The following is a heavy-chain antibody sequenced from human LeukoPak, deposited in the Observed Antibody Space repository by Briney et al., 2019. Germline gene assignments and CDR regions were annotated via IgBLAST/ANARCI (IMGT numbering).Heavy chain of an antibody. CDR3: ARETYGGSSGPFDY. CDR1: GFTVSSNY. D-gene: IGHD1-26*01. V-gene: IGHV3-66*02. J-gene: IGHJ4*02. CDR2: IYSGGST. Sequence: GGSLRLSCAASGFTVSSNYMSWVRQAPGKGLEWVSVIYSGGSTYYADSVKGRFTISRDNSKNTLYLQMNSLRAEDTAVYYCARETYGGSSGPFDYWGQGTLVTVSS.